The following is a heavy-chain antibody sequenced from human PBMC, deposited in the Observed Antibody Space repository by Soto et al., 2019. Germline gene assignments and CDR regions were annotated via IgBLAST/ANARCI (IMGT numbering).Heavy chain of an antibody. D-gene: IGHD2-15*01. Sequence: QITLKESGPTLVKPTQTLTLTCTFSGFSLSTTGVGVGWIRQPAGKALEWLALIYWDDDKRYSPSLKSRLTIAKDTSKKQVALTLTDMDPADTASYYCTHAKLYCIDTYCPTWFDSWGQGTLVTVSS. CDR3: THAKLYCIDTYCPTWFDS. CDR2: IYWDDDK. V-gene: IGHV2-5*02. J-gene: IGHJ5*01. CDR1: GFSLSTTGVG.